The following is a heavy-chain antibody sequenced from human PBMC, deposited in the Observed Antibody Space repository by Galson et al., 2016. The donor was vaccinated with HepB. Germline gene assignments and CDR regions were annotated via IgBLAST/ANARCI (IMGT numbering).Heavy chain of an antibody. CDR2: IWYNGNNK. CDR3: ARDLNTALVTGIGFGY. V-gene: IGHV3-33*01. CDR1: GFTFSSYA. J-gene: IGHJ4*02. D-gene: IGHD5-18*01. Sequence: SLRLSCAASGFTFSSYAMHWVRQAPGKGLEWVAVIWYNGNNKNYADSVKCRFTISRDNSKDTMYLQMNSLRAEDTAVYYCARDLNTALVTGIGFGYWGQGTLVTVSS.